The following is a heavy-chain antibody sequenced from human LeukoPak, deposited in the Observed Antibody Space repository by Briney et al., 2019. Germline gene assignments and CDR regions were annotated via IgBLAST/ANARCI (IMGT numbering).Heavy chain of an antibody. J-gene: IGHJ5*02. CDR3: ARHNEIVGANP. V-gene: IGHV3-53*01. D-gene: IGHD1-26*01. CDR1: GFTVSSNY. CDR2: IYSGGST. Sequence: GGSLRLSCAASGFTVSSNYMSWVRQAPGKGLEWVSVIYSGGSTYYADSVKGRFTISRDDSKNTLYLQMNSLRAEDTAVYYCARHNEIVGANPWGQGTLVTVSS.